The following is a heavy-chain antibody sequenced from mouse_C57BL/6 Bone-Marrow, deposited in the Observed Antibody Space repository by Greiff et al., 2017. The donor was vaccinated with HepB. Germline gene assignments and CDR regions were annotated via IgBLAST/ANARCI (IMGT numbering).Heavy chain of an antibody. CDR3: TGSYYDYDGGFAY. J-gene: IGHJ3*01. V-gene: IGHV6-3*01. CDR2: IRLKSDNYAT. Sequence: EVKLMESGGGLVQPGGSMKLSCVASGFTFSNYWMNWVRQSPEKGLEWVAQIRLKSDNYATHYAESVKGRFTISRDDSKSSVYLQMNNLRAEDTGIYYCTGSYYDYDGGFAYWGQGTLVTVSA. CDR1: GFTFSNYW. D-gene: IGHD2-4*01.